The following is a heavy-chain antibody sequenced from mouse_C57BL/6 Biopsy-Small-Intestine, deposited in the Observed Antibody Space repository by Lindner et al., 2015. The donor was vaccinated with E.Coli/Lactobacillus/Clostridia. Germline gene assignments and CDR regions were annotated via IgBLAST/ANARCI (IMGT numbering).Heavy chain of an antibody. D-gene: IGHD1-1*01. V-gene: IGHV1S26*01. Sequence: SVKVSCKASGYSFASYGISWVRQAPGQGLEWMGWISTYSGNTNYAQKLQDRVTMTTDTSASTAYMELRSLRSDDTAVYYCSKNYPGMSFEIWGQGTMVTVSS. CDR2: ISTYSGNT. J-gene: IGHJ3*01. CDR3: SKNYPGMSFEI. CDR1: GYSFASYG.